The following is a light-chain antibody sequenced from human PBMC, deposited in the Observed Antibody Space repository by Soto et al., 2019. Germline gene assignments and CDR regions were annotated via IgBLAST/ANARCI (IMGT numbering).Light chain of an antibody. Sequence: EIVLTQSPGTLSPFPGDRVTLSCRASQYINTRLAWYQHRPGQAPKLLIYQTSIRAAGIPARFSASGSGTDFTLTISRLEPEDFAVYYCQQYGSLPLTFGGGTRLETK. V-gene: IGKV3-20*01. CDR1: QYINTR. CDR2: QTS. CDR3: QQYGSLPLT. J-gene: IGKJ5*01.